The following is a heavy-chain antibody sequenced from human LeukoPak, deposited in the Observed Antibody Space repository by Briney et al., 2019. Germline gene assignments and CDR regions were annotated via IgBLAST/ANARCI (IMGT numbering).Heavy chain of an antibody. CDR1: GLTFSSYE. Sequence: GGSLRLSCAASGLTFSSYEMNWVRQAPGKGLEWVSYISSSGSTIYYADSVKGRFTISRDNAKNSLYLQMNSLRAEDTAVYYCARETPPVGGSHDDYDYWGQGTLVTVSS. CDR2: ISSSGSTI. D-gene: IGHD1-26*01. J-gene: IGHJ4*02. V-gene: IGHV3-48*03. CDR3: ARETPPVGGSHDDYDY.